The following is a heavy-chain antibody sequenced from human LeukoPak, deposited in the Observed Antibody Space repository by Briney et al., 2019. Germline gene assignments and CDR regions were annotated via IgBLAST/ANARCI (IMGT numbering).Heavy chain of an antibody. V-gene: IGHV4-59*08. CDR3: ARHPFSNPFDF. CDR2: VYHTGNT. Sequence: SETLSLTCTVSGASITSSYWSWIRQPPGKGLEWIGYVYHTGNTDYNPSLRSRVTISLDTSKSHFTLSLSSATAADAAVYFCARHPFSNPFDFWGRGTLVTVSS. D-gene: IGHD2/OR15-2a*01. CDR1: GASITSSY. J-gene: IGHJ4*02.